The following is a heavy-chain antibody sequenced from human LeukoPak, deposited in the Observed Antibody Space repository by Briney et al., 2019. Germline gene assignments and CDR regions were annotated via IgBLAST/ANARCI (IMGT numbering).Heavy chain of an antibody. CDR2: IYSGGST. D-gene: IGHD3-10*01. CDR1: GFTVSSNY. V-gene: IGHV3-53*01. CDR3: ARLRARGVIIIGGYYFDY. J-gene: IGHJ4*02. Sequence: GGSLRLSCAASGFTVSSNYMSWVRQAPGKGLEWVSVIYSGGSTYYADSVKGRFTISRDNSKNTLYLQMNSLRAEDTAVYYCARLRARGVIIIGGYYFDYWGQGTLVTVSS.